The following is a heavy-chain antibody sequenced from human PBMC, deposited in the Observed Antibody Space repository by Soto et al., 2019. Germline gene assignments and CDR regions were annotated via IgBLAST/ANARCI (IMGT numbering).Heavy chain of an antibody. V-gene: IGHV1-18*01. CDR2: LSVFNGNT. J-gene: IGHJ3*01. CDR3: GRDGSGGIIES. CDR1: GYTFTGYG. D-gene: IGHD2-15*01. Sequence: QVQLVQSGAEVKKPGASVKVSCQTSGYTFTGYGINWVRQAPGHGLEWMGWLSVFNGNTKYGQNIQDRVIMTTDTSTSTAYMELRSRRSDDTAVYFCGRDGSGGIIESWGQGTMLIVSS.